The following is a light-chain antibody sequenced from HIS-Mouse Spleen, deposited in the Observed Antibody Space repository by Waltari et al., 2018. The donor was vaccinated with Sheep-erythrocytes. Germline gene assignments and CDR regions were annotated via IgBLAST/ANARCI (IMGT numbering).Light chain of an antibody. CDR1: NIGRKM. CDR2: DDS. J-gene: IGLJ1*01. CDR3: QVWDSSSDHYV. Sequence: SYVLTQPPSVSVAPGKTARITCGGNNIGRKMVPWYQQKPGQAPVLVVYDDSDRPSGIPERFSGSNSGNTATLTISRVEAGDEADYYCQVWDSSSDHYVFGTGTKVTVL. V-gene: IGLV3-21*03.